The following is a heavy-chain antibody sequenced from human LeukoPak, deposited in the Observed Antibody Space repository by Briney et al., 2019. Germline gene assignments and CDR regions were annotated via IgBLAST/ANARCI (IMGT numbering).Heavy chain of an antibody. CDR2: MNANSGDT. Sequence: GASVKVSCKASGYIFTSYDINWVRQATGQGLEWMGWMNANSGDTGYAQKFQGRVTMTRNTSISTAYMELSSLRSEDTAIYYCARGGTYVPFGYWGQGTLVIVSS. V-gene: IGHV1-8*01. CDR1: GYIFTSYD. J-gene: IGHJ4*02. CDR3: ARGGTYVPFGY. D-gene: IGHD3-16*01.